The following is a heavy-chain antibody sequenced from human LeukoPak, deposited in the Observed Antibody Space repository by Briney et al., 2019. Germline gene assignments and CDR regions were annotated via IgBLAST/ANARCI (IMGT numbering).Heavy chain of an antibody. D-gene: IGHD3-22*01. CDR2: IRSKAYGGTT. V-gene: IGHV3-49*03. CDR3: TRDEGLYYYYYYGMDV. CDR1: GFTFGDYA. Sequence: GGSLRLSCTASGFTFGDYAMSWFRQAPGKGLEWVGFIRSKAYGGTTEYAASVKGRFTISRDDSKSIAYLQMNSLKTEDTAVYYCTRDEGLYYYYYYGMDVWGQGTTVTVSS. J-gene: IGHJ6*02.